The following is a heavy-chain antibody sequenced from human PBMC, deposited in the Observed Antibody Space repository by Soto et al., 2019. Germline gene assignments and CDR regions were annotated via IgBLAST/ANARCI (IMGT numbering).Heavy chain of an antibody. CDR3: ARDGYDGAGSPYPAY. V-gene: IGHV4-59*01. D-gene: IGHD3-10*01. CDR1: GGSMSEYF. CDR2: IYYLGST. Sequence: SETLSLTCSVSGGSMSEYFWSWIRQSPGKGLEWIGYIYYLGSTDYNPSLKSRVTISVDTSKRQFSLRLTSVTAADTAVYYCARDGYDGAGSPYPAYWGPGTQVTVSS. J-gene: IGHJ4*02.